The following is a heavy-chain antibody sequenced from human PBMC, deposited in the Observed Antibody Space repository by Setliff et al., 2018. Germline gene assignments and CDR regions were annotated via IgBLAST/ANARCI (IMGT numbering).Heavy chain of an antibody. Sequence: ASVKVSCKTSGSMFSTYGLSWVRQAPGQAPEWIGCISGYTGDTNYAPKFRDRVTLTIDPSSTTAYMELRSLKSDDTAFYYCARSSAPSVVLAADFDFWGQGTLVTVSS. CDR3: ARSSAPSVVLAADFDF. CDR2: ISGYTGDT. CDR1: GSMFSTYG. D-gene: IGHD3-9*01. J-gene: IGHJ4*02. V-gene: IGHV1-18*01.